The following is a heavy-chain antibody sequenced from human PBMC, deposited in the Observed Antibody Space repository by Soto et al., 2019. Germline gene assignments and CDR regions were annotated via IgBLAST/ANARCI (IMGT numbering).Heavy chain of an antibody. V-gene: IGHV3-64*02. Sequence: EVQLVESGEGLVQPGGSLRLSCAASGFTFSSYAMHWVRQAPGKGLEYVSAISSNGGSTYYADSVKGRFTISRDNSKNTLYLQMGSLRAEDMAVYYCARGLAVAGTPPDYWGQGTLVTVSS. J-gene: IGHJ4*02. CDR2: ISSNGGST. CDR1: GFTFSSYA. CDR3: ARGLAVAGTPPDY. D-gene: IGHD6-19*01.